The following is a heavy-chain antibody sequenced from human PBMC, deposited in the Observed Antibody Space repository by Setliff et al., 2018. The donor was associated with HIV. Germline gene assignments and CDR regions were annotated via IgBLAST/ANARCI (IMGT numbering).Heavy chain of an antibody. CDR3: ARGGGFWSGQLDY. CDR2: INQSGIS. D-gene: IGHD3-3*01. J-gene: IGHJ4*02. Sequence: PSETLSLTCIVSGGSISSGAYYWSWIRQHPGKGLEWIGEINQSGISNFNPSLKSRVTMPIDTPKNQFSLKLSSVTAADTAVYFCARGGGFWSGQLDYWGQGTLVTV. CDR1: GGSISSGAYY. V-gene: IGHV4-31*03.